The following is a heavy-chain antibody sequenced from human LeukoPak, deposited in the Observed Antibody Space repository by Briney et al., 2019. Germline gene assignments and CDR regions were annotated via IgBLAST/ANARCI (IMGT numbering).Heavy chain of an antibody. CDR1: GFTFSSYG. Sequence: GRSLRLSCTASGFTFSSYGMHWVRQAPGKGLEWVAVIWFDGSNKYYADSVKGRLTISRDNSKSTLYLQMNSLRAEDTAVYYCAKAVAATGHYHFGMDVWGQGTTVTVSS. J-gene: IGHJ6*02. V-gene: IGHV3-33*06. D-gene: IGHD6-19*01. CDR2: IWFDGSNK. CDR3: AKAVAATGHYHFGMDV.